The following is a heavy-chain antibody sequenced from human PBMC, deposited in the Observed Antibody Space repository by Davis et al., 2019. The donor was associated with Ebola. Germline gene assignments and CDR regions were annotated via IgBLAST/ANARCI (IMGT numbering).Heavy chain of an antibody. Sequence: GESLKISCAASGFTFSSYGMHWVRQAPGKGLEWVAVISYDGSNKYYADSVKGRFTISRDNSKNTLYLQMNSLRAEDMAVYYCARDRRTVTSTAWYNWFDPWGQGTLVTVSS. J-gene: IGHJ5*02. CDR2: ISYDGSNK. D-gene: IGHD4-17*01. CDR3: ARDRRTVTSTAWYNWFDP. V-gene: IGHV3-30*03. CDR1: GFTFSSYG.